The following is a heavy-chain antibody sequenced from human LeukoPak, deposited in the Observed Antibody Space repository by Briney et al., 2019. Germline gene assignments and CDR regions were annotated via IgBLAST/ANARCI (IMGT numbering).Heavy chain of an antibody. CDR1: GGTFSSYA. CDR3: AVDTAMVKTSGSPLLDY. CDR2: IIPILGIA. J-gene: IGHJ4*02. V-gene: IGHV1-69*04. D-gene: IGHD5-18*01. Sequence: SVKVSCKASGGTFSSYAISWVRQAPGQGLEWMGRIIPILGIAIYAQKFQGRVTITADKSTSTAYMELSSLRSEDTAVYYCAVDTAMVKTSGSPLLDYWGQGTLVTVSS.